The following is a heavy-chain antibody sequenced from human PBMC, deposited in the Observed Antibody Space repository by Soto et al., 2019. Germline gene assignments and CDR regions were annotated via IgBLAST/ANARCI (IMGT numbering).Heavy chain of an antibody. CDR1: GGSISSYY. CDR2: IYYSGST. D-gene: IGHD3-10*01. Sequence: SETLSLTCTVSGGSISSYYWSWIRQPPGKGLEWIGYIYYSGSTNYNPSLKSRVTISVDTSKNQFSLKLSSVTAADTVVYYCARDGAGVRGVSSYYYYYMDVWGKGTTVTVSS. J-gene: IGHJ6*03. V-gene: IGHV4-59*01. CDR3: ARDGAGVRGVSSYYYYYMDV.